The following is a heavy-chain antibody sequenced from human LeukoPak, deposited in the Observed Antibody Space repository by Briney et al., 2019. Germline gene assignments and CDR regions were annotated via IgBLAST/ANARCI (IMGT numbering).Heavy chain of an antibody. D-gene: IGHD6-13*01. J-gene: IGHJ4*02. CDR1: GYTFTGYY. CDR3: ARVADSSSWYEY. CDR2: INPNSGGT. V-gene: IGHV1-2*02. Sequence: GSSVKVSCKASGYTFTGYYMHWVRQAPGQGLEWMGWINPNSGGTNYAQKFQGRVTMTRDTSISTAYMELSRLRSDDAAAYYCARVADSSSWYEYWGQGTLVTVS.